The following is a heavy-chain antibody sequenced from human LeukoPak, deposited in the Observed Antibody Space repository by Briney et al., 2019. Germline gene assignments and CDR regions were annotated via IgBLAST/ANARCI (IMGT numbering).Heavy chain of an antibody. CDR3: ARQGYYDSSGPFDY. CDR1: GITLNNYG. CDR2: ISSSSSTI. J-gene: IGHJ4*02. D-gene: IGHD3-22*01. V-gene: IGHV3-48*04. Sequence: GGSLRLSCAVSGITLNNYGMRWVRQAPGKGLEWVSYISSSSSTIYYADSVKGRFTISRDNAKNSLYLQMNSLRAEDTAVYYCARQGYYDSSGPFDYWGQGTLVTVSS.